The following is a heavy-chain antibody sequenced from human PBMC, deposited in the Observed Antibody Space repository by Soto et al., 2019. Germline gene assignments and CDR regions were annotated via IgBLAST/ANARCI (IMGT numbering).Heavy chain of an antibody. J-gene: IGHJ6*02. Sequence: ASVKVSCKASGYTFTGSYMHWVRQAPGQGLEWMGWINPNSGGTNSAQKFQGWVTMTRDTSISTAYMELSRLRSDDTAVFYCARPPEGRRRGDYYDGMDVWGQRTTDTVSS. CDR2: INPNSGGT. V-gene: IGHV1-2*04. CDR3: ARPPEGRRRGDYYDGMDV. D-gene: IGHD2-15*01. CDR1: GYTFTGSY.